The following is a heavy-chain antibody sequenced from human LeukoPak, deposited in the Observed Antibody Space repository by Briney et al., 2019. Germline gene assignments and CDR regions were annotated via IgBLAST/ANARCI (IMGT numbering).Heavy chain of an antibody. CDR2: ISGSGDST. D-gene: IGHD6-25*01. J-gene: IGHJ5*02. CDR3: AKAIGSSGSA. V-gene: IGHV3-23*01. Sequence: PGGSLRLSCEAPEFTFSNYAMSWFRQAQGKGLEWVSGISGSGDSTYYADSVKGRFTISRDNSKNTLYLQVNSLRAEDTALYYCAKAIGSSGSAWGQGTLVTVSS. CDR1: EFTFSNYA.